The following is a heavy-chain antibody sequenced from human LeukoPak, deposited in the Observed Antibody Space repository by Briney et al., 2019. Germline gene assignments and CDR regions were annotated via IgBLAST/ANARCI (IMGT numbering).Heavy chain of an antibody. J-gene: IGHJ4*02. Sequence: GGSLRLSCAASGFTFSRYAMHWVRQAPGKGLEWVAVISYDGSNEYYADSVKGRFTISRDSSENTLYLQMNSLRVEDTAVYYCTRVGYYSSGPFSYFDYWGQGTLVTVSS. D-gene: IGHD3-10*01. CDR1: GFTFSRYA. CDR3: TRVGYYSSGPFSYFDY. CDR2: ISYDGSNE. V-gene: IGHV3-30-3*01.